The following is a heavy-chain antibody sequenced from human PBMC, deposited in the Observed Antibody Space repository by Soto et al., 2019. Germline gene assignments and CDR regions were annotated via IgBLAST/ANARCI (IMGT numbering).Heavy chain of an antibody. CDR2: IFPSDSYI. CDR3: ARVYGSAISGFDS. Sequence: GESLKISCKGSGYNFNTNWIGWVRQMPGKGLEWMGVIFPSDSYIRYSPSLQGQVTISADKSISTTYLQWRSLTASDTAMYYCARVYGSAISGFDSWGQGTLVTVS. D-gene: IGHD6-19*01. CDR1: GYNFNTNW. V-gene: IGHV5-51*01. J-gene: IGHJ5*01.